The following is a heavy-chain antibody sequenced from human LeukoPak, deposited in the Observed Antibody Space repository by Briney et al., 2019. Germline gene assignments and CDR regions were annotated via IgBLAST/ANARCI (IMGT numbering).Heavy chain of an antibody. CDR2: ISYNGKYQ. J-gene: IGHJ6*03. CDR3: AKEPYYGSGSYMYYYYYMDV. CDR1: GFTFSSFS. D-gene: IGHD3-10*01. Sequence: GGSLRLSCTTSGFTFSSFSMHWVRQAPGKGLEWVAVISYNGKYQYYADPVKGRFTISRDNSKNTLYLQMNSLRAEDTAVYYCAKEPYYGSGSYMYYYYYMDVWGKGTTVTISS. V-gene: IGHV3-30*04.